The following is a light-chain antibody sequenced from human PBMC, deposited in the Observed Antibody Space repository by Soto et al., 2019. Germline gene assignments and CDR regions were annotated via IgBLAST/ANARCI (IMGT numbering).Light chain of an antibody. J-gene: IGKJ2*02. CDR1: RDIRND. CDR3: LQDYSYPRT. CDR2: APS. Sequence: AIQMTQSPSPLSPPLGAKVTITTRAGRDIRNDLGWYQQKPGNAPKLLIYAPSTLESGVLSRFSGSGSGTDFSLTISSLQPEDFATYYCLQDYSYPRTFGQGTKLEIK. V-gene: IGKV1-6*01.